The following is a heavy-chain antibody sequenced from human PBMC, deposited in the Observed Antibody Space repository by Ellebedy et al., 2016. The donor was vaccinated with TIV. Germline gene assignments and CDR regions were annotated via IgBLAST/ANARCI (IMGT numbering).Heavy chain of an antibody. CDR2: IKQDGGVI. Sequence: GESLKISXAASGFTFSTYWMTWVRQAPGKGLEWVANIKQDGGVINYVDSVKGRFTISRDNAKNSLYLQMNSLRAEDTAVYYCARDRGWTTCDYWGQGTLVTVSS. CDR3: ARDRGWTTCDY. J-gene: IGHJ4*02. D-gene: IGHD1-1*01. V-gene: IGHV3-7*03. CDR1: GFTFSTYW.